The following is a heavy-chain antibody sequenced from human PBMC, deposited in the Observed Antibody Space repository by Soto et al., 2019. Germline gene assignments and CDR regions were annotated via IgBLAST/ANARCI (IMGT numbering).Heavy chain of an antibody. D-gene: IGHD3-16*01. CDR1: GGSFTSSAYY. CDR2: IFHTGTT. CDR3: ARLLRPTFGTFDI. J-gene: IGHJ3*02. V-gene: IGHV4-31*03. Sequence: QVHLQESGPGLVKPSQTLSLTCTVSGGSFTSSAYYWSWIRQLPGKVLAWIGAIFHTGTTNYNPSLKSRVTISIERSDPKLSLELPSVTAADTAVYNWARLLRPTFGTFDIWCQGTMVAVSS.